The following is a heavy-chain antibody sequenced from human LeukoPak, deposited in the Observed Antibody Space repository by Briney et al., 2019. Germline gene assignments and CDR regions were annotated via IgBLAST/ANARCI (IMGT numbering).Heavy chain of an antibody. Sequence: GGSLRLSCAGSGFTFSTFRMSWVRQAPGKGLEWVANIKEDGSEKYYVDSMKGRFTVSRDNAKNSLYLQMDSLRAEDTAVYYCARGGTFVSDYWGQGTLVTVSS. J-gene: IGHJ4*02. V-gene: IGHV3-7*01. CDR2: IKEDGSEK. CDR3: ARGGTFVSDY. D-gene: IGHD1-1*01. CDR1: GFTFSTFR.